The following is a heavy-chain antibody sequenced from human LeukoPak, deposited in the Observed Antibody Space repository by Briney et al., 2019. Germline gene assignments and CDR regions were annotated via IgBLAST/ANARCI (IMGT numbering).Heavy chain of an antibody. D-gene: IGHD6-19*01. Sequence: ASVKVSCKASGGTFSSYTISWVRQAPGQGLEWMGRIIPILGIANYAQKFQSRVTITADKSTSTAYMELSSLRSEDTAVYYCARDASIAVAGTPFRYFDYWGQGTLVTVSS. CDR3: ARDASIAVAGTPFRYFDY. J-gene: IGHJ4*02. CDR2: IIPILGIA. V-gene: IGHV1-69*04. CDR1: GGTFSSYT.